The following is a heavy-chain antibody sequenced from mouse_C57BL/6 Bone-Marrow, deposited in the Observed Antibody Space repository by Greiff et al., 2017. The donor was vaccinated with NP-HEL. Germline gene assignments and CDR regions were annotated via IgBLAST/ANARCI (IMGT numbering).Heavy chain of an antibody. Sequence: QVQLKQSGAELVKPGASVKISCKASGYAFSSYWMNWVKQRPGKGLEWIGQIYPGDGDTNYNGKFKGKATLTADKSSSTAYMQLSSLTSEDSAVYCCARSGYYGAWFAYWGQGTLVTVSA. CDR1: GYAFSSYW. D-gene: IGHD1-1*01. J-gene: IGHJ3*01. V-gene: IGHV1-80*01. CDR3: ARSGYYGAWFAY. CDR2: IYPGDGDT.